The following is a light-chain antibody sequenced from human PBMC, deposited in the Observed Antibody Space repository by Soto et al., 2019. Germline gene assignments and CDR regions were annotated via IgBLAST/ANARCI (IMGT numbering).Light chain of an antibody. J-gene: IGKJ5*01. CDR1: QSIVGNY. CDR2: DAS. V-gene: IGKV3-11*01. CDR3: QQRSNWPPIT. Sequence: EILLTQSPGTLSLSPLARVTLSCMSSQSIVGNYLAWYQQQPGQAPRLLIYDASNRATGIPARFSGSGSGTDFTLTISSLEPEDAAVYYCQQRSNWPPITFGQGTRLE.